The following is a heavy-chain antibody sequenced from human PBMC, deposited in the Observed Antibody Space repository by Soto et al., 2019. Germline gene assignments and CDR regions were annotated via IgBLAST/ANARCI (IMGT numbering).Heavy chain of an antibody. CDR2: IYYSGST. J-gene: IGHJ6*02. CDR3: AREAMGFWSGTYYYYGMDV. Sequence: PSVTLSFTCTVSGGSISSYYWSWIRQPPGKGLEWIGYIYYSGSTNYNPSLKSRVTISVDTSKNQFSLKLSSVTAADTAVYYCAREAMGFWSGTYYYYGMDVWGQGTTVTVSS. CDR1: GGSISSYY. D-gene: IGHD3-3*01. V-gene: IGHV4-59*01.